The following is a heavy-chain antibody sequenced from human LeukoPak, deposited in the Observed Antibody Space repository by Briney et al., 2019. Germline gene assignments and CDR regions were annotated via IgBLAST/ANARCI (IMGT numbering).Heavy chain of an antibody. CDR1: GFTFSSYS. J-gene: IGHJ4*02. Sequence: GSLRLSCAASGFTFSSYSINWVRQAPGKGLEWVSSTSSSSSYIYYADSVKGRFTISRDNAKNSLYLQMNSLRAEDTAVYYCARDRLDSGYDFEYYFDYWGQGTLVTVSS. V-gene: IGHV3-21*01. CDR2: TSSSSSYI. D-gene: IGHD5-12*01. CDR3: ARDRLDSGYDFEYYFDY.